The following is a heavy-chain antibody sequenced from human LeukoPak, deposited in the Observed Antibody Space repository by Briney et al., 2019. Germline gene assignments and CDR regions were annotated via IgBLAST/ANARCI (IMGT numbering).Heavy chain of an antibody. Sequence: SETLSLTCPVSGASISSYYWGWIRLPPGKGLEWIGYIYYSGSTNYNPSLKRRVTISVDTTKNQFSLKLSSVTAADTAVYHGAVFSAVQYWYFDLWGRGTLVTVSS. V-gene: IGHV4-59*01. D-gene: IGHD1-26*01. CDR1: GASISSYY. J-gene: IGHJ2*01. CDR3: AVFSAVQYWYFDL. CDR2: IYYSGST.